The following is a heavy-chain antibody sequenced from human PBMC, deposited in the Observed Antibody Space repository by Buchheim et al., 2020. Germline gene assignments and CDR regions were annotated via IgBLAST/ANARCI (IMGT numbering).Heavy chain of an antibody. CDR3: ARDEGRHYYYYYGMDV. Sequence: EVQLVESGGGLVQPGGSLRLSCAASGFTFSSYWMSWVRQAPGKGLEWVANIKQDGSEKYYVDSVKGRFTISRDNSKNTLYLQMNSLRAEDTAVYYCARDEGRHYYYYYGMDVWGQGTT. V-gene: IGHV3-7*01. CDR1: GFTFSSYW. J-gene: IGHJ6*02. CDR2: IKQDGSEK.